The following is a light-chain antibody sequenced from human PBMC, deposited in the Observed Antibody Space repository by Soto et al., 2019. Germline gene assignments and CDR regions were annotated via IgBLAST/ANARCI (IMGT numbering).Light chain of an antibody. CDR2: AAS. J-gene: IGKJ1*01. CDR1: QGIRND. CDR3: LQDYHYPWT. V-gene: IGKV1-6*01. Sequence: AVQMTQSPSSLSASVGDRVTITCRASQGIRNDLGWYQQKPGKAPKLLIYAASTLQSGVPSMFSGSGSGTDFTLTIDSLQPGDFATHYCLQDYHYPWTFGQGTTVEVK.